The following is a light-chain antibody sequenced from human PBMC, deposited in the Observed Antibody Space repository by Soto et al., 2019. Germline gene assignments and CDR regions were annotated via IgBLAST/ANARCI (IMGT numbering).Light chain of an antibody. CDR2: GAS. CDR1: QGVRSY. Sequence: IQLTQSPSSLSASVGDRVTITCRASQGVRSYLAWFHQRPGKAPKLLIFGASTLQNGVPARFSGGGFGTEFTLTITSLQPEDFATYYCHQVYTYPRTFGQGTKVEIK. CDR3: HQVYTYPRT. J-gene: IGKJ1*01. V-gene: IGKV1-9*01.